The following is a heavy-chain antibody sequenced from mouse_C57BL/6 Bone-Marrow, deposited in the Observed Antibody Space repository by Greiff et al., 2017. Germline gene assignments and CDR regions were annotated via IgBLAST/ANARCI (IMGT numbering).Heavy chain of an antibody. D-gene: IGHD3-1*01. V-gene: IGHV1-39*01. J-gene: IGHJ4*01. CDR2: INPNYGTT. CDR1: GYSFTDYN. Sequence: EVKLMESGPELVKPGASVKISCKASGYSFTDYNMNWVKQSTGKSLEWIGVINPNYGTTSYNQKFKGKATLAVDQSSSTAYMQLNSLTSEDSAVYYCARWGYSDAMDYWGQGTSVTVSS. CDR3: ARWGYSDAMDY.